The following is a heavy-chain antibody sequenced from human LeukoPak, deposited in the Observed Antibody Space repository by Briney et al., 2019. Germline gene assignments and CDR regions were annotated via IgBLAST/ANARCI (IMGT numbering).Heavy chain of an antibody. CDR3: ARVSGGILLFDY. J-gene: IGHJ4*02. CDR1: GGSISSSSYY. CDR2: IYYSGST. V-gene: IGHV4-39*01. Sequence: PSETLSLTCTVSGGSISSSSYYWGWIRQPPGKGLEWIGSIYYSGSTYYNPSLKSRVTISVDTSKNQFSLKLSSVTAADTAVYYCARVSGGILLFDYWGQGTLVTVSS.